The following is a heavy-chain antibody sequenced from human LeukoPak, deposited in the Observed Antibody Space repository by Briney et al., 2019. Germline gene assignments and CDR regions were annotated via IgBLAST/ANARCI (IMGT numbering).Heavy chain of an antibody. CDR3: AREPRWYYYDSSSYYFDY. V-gene: IGHV4-59*11. Sequence: PSETLSLTCTVSGVSISGHSWNWIRQPPGKGLEWIGDIYYSGSTRYNPSLESRGTISLDTSKNLFSLSLNSVTAADTAVYYCAREPRWYYYDSSSYYFDYWGQGTLVTVSS. D-gene: IGHD3-22*01. CDR1: GVSISGHS. CDR2: IYYSGST. J-gene: IGHJ4*02.